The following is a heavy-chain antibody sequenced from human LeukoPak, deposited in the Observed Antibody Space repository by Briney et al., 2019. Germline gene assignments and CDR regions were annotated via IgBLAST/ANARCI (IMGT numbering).Heavy chain of an antibody. V-gene: IGHV3-66*01. CDR2: LYSGGST. J-gene: IGHJ4*02. D-gene: IGHD3-10*01. Sequence: PGGSLRLSCAASGFTVGNNYMSWVRQAPGKGLDWVSVLYSGGSTYYADSVKGRFTISRDNSKNTLYLQMNSLRAEDTAVYHCARILYFGDLFYDYWGQGTLVTVSS. CDR3: ARILYFGDLFYDY. CDR1: GFTVGNNY.